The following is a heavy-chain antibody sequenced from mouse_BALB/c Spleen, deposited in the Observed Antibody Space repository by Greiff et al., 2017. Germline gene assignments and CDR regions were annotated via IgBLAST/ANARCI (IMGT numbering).Heavy chain of an antibody. D-gene: IGHD1-1*01. CDR3: ARVGSSSWFAY. CDR2: ISNLAYSI. V-gene: IGHV5-15*02. Sequence: EVQVVESGGGLVQPGGSRKLSCAASGFPFSDYGMAWVRQAPGKGPEWVAFISNLAYSIYYADTVTGRFTISRENAKNTLYLEMSSLRSEDTAMYYCARVGSSSWFAYWGQGTLVTVSA. CDR1: GFPFSDYG. J-gene: IGHJ3*01.